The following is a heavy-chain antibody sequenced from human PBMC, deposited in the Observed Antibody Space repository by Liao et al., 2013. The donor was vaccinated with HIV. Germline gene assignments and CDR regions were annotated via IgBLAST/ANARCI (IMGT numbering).Heavy chain of an antibody. CDR3: ARGNNEYSGYDYWAFDF. V-gene: IGHV4-59*01. CDR2: IYYSGTT. D-gene: IGHD5-12*01. CDR1: GGSISSYY. Sequence: QVQLLESGPGLVKPSETLSLTCSVSGGSISSYYWSWIRQPPGKGLEWVGYIYYSGTTNYNPSLKSRVTMSVETSKNQFSLNLSSVTAADTAVYYCARGNNEYSGYDYWAFDFWGQGTLVTVSS. J-gene: IGHJ4*02.